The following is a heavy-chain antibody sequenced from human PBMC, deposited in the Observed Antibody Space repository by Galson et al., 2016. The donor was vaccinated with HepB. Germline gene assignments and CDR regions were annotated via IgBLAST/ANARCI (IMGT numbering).Heavy chain of an antibody. CDR3: AREENSGYFHPSEASFDY. Sequence: SVKVSCKASGYTFSNHGIFWVRQAPGQGLEWMGWSSTTNGNTNYAQKFQARVTMTTDTSTSTAYMESKSLKSDDTAMYYCAREENSGYFHPSEASFDYWGQGTLVTVSS. CDR2: SSTTNGNT. D-gene: IGHD5-12*01. V-gene: IGHV1-18*04. CDR1: GYTFSNHG. J-gene: IGHJ4*02.